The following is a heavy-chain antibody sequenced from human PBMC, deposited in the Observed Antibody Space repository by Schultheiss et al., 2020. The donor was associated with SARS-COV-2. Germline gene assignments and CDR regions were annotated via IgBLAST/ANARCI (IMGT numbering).Heavy chain of an antibody. CDR1: GFTVSSNY. CDR2: IYSSGST. Sequence: GESLKISCAASGFTVSSNYMTWVRQAPGKGLEWVSVIYSSGSTYYADSVKGRFTISRDNSKNTLYLHMNSLRAEDTAVYYCARDRGGATRGYDGFDIWGQGTMVTVSS. CDR3: ARDRGGATRGYDGFDI. D-gene: IGHD1-26*01. V-gene: IGHV3-66*01. J-gene: IGHJ3*02.